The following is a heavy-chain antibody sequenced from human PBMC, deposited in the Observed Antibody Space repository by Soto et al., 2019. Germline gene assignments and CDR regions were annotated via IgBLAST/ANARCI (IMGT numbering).Heavy chain of an antibody. Sequence: PGASLKVSCKDSGYSFTSYWIGWVRQMPGKGLEWMGIIYPGDSDTRYSPSFQGQVTISADKSISTAYLQWSSLKASDTAMYYCARNIMVRGEEPYFDYWGQGTLVTVSS. CDR1: GYSFTSYW. J-gene: IGHJ4*02. CDR3: ARNIMVRGEEPYFDY. D-gene: IGHD3-10*01. CDR2: IYPGDSDT. V-gene: IGHV5-51*01.